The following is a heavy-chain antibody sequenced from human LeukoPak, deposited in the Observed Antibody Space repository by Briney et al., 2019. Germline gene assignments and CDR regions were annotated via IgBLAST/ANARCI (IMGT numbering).Heavy chain of an antibody. J-gene: IGHJ6*02. Sequence: GASVKVSCKASGYTFTGYYMHWVRQAPGQGLEWMGIINPSGGSTSYAQKFQGRVTMTRDTSTSTVYMELSSLRSEDTAVYYCATAAGGPTDYYYYGMDVWGQGTTVTVSS. D-gene: IGHD2-8*02. CDR2: INPSGGST. V-gene: IGHV1-46*01. CDR3: ATAAGGPTDYYYYGMDV. CDR1: GYTFTGYY.